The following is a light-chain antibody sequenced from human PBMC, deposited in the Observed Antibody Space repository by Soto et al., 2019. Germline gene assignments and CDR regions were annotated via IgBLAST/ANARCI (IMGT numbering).Light chain of an antibody. CDR3: CSYAGSPYV. CDR2: DVS. V-gene: IGLV2-11*01. J-gene: IGLJ1*01. Sequence: QSVLTQPRSVSGSPGQSVTISCTGTSSDVGGYNYVSWYQQHPGKAPKLMIYDVSKRPSGVPDRFPGSKSGNTASLTISGLQAEDEADYYCCSYAGSPYVFGTGTKLTVL. CDR1: SSDVGGYNY.